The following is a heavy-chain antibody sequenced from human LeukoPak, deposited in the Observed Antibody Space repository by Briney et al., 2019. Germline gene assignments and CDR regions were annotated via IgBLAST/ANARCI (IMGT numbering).Heavy chain of an antibody. D-gene: IGHD1-26*01. J-gene: IGHJ4*02. Sequence: ASVKVSCKASGYTFATSVMHWVRQAPGQRLEWMGWINAGNGNTKYSQRFQGRVTITRDTSATTAYMDLSSLRSEDTAVYYCARGELLRAGYFDYWGQGTLVTVSS. CDR1: GYTFATSV. CDR3: ARGELLRAGYFDY. V-gene: IGHV1-3*01. CDR2: INAGNGNT.